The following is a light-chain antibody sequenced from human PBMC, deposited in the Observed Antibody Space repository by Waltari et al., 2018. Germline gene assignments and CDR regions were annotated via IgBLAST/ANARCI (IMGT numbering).Light chain of an antibody. Sequence: DIQMTQSPSSLSASVGDRVNITCRASQGIGNDLGWYQQKPGKAPKRLIYAASSLPSGVPSRFSGSGSGTEFTLTISSLQPEDFATYYCLQHNSYPVTFGGGTKVEIK. CDR1: QGIGND. CDR2: AAS. CDR3: LQHNSYPVT. V-gene: IGKV1-17*01. J-gene: IGKJ4*01.